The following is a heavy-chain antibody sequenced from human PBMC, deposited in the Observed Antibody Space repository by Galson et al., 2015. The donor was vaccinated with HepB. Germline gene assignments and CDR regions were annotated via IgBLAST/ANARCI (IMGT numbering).Heavy chain of an antibody. D-gene: IGHD2-15*01. CDR3: TRSDCSGGSCWFDP. J-gene: IGHJ5*02. CDR2: IRSKANSYAT. V-gene: IGHV3-73*01. Sequence: SLRLSCAASGFTFSSYAMHWVRQASGKGLEWVGRIRSKANSYATAYAASVKGRFTISRDDSKNTAYLQMNSLKTEDTAVYYCTRSDCSGGSCWFDPWGQGTLVTVSS. CDR1: GFTFSSYA.